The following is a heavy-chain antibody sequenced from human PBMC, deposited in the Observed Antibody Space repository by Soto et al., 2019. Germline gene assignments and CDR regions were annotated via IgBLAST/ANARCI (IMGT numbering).Heavy chain of an antibody. CDR1: GFTFSSYS. D-gene: IGHD5-18*01. CDR2: ISYDENKR. CDR3: ARAMDTAMASKDNWFDP. Sequence: SLRLSCAASGFTFSSYSMNWVRQAPGKGLEWVASISYDENKRYYTDSVQGRFTISRDNSKNTLYLQVNSLRGEDTAVYYCARAMDTAMASKDNWFDPWGQGTQVTVSS. J-gene: IGHJ5*02. V-gene: IGHV3-30*03.